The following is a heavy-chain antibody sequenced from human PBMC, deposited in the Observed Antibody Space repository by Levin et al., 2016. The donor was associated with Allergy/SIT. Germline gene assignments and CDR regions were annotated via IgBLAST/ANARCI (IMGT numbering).Heavy chain of an antibody. CDR1: GFTFSTYA. V-gene: IGHV3-23*01. Sequence: GESLKISCEGSGFTFSTYAMSWVRQAPGKGLEWVSAISGGGGTTYYADSVKGRFTISRDNSKNTLYLQMNSLRADDTAIYYCAKDLSLGGGAQGTLVTVSS. D-gene: IGHD3-16*01. CDR2: ISGGGGTT. J-gene: IGHJ4*02. CDR3: AKDLSLGG.